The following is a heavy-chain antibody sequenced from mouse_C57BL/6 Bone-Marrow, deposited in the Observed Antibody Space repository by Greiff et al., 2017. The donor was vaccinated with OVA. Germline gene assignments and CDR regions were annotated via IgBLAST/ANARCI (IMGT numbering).Heavy chain of an antibody. J-gene: IGHJ2*01. CDR3: ARRSTMVHYFDY. CDR1: GYTFTSYW. D-gene: IGHD2-1*01. CDR2: IHPNSGST. Sequence: QVQLQQPGAELVKPGASVKLSCKASGYTFTSYWMHWVKQRPGQGLEWIGMIHPNSGSTNYNEKFKSKATLTVDKSSSTAYMQLSSLTSEDSAVDYCARRSTMVHYFDYWGQGTTLTVSS. V-gene: IGHV1-64*01.